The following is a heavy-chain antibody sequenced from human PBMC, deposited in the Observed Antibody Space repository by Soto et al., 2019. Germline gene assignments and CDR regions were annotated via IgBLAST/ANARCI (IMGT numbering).Heavy chain of an antibody. CDR1: GITFTNYA. CDR2: ISGNVGSTT. Sequence: EVQLLESGGGWAQPGGSLRLSCAVSGITFTNYAMGWVRQAPGKGLEWVSGISGNVGSTTHYADSVKGRFTISRDNSNNILFLQMTSLRAEDTAVYYCAKHRGFVAGPFDSWGQGTLVIVSS. CDR3: AKHRGFVAGPFDS. D-gene: IGHD6-19*01. V-gene: IGHV3-23*01. J-gene: IGHJ4*02.